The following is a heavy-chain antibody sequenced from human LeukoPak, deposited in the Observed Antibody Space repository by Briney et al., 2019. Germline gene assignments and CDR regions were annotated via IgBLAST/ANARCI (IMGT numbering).Heavy chain of an antibody. Sequence: PGGSLRLSCAASGFTFSDYYMSWIRQAPGKGLEWVSSISSSSSYIYYADSVKGRFTISRDNAKNSLYLQMNSLRAEDTAVYYCARDRVGSNYLAGDYWGQGTLVTVSS. V-gene: IGHV3-11*06. CDR1: GFTFSDYY. J-gene: IGHJ4*02. CDR3: ARDRVGSNYLAGDY. CDR2: ISSSSSYI. D-gene: IGHD4-11*01.